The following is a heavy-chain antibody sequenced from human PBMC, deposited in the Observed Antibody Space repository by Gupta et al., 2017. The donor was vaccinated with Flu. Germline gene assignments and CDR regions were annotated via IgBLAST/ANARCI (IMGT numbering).Heavy chain of an antibody. J-gene: IGHJ4*02. D-gene: IGHD3-16*01. V-gene: IGHV3-23*01. Sequence: APGKGLEWVSLIKAGGENTYYSDSVKGRFTISRDNSNNTVYLQMKSLRVDDTAVYYCAKVDTTVVTWGGGYDYWGQGTLVTVSS. CDR2: IKAGGENT. CDR3: AKVDTTVVTWGGGYDY.